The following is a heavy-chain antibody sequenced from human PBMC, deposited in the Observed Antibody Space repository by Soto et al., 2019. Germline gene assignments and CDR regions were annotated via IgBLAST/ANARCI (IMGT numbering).Heavy chain of an antibody. V-gene: IGHV4-34*01. CDR2: INHSGST. CDR1: GGSFSGYY. CDR3: ARVRDYDFSRGYYKSYFDY. J-gene: IGHJ4*02. Sequence: ASETLSLTCAVYGGSFSGYYWSWIRQPPGKGLEWIGEINHSGSTNYNPSLKSRVTISVDTSKNQFSLKLSSVTAADTAVYYCARVRDYDFSRGYYKSYFDYWGQGTLVTVSS. D-gene: IGHD3-3*01.